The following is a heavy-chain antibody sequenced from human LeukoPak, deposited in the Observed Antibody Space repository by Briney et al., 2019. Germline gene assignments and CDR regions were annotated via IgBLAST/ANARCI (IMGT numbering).Heavy chain of an antibody. Sequence: PGGSLRLSCAASGFTFTDYWMHWVRQAPGKGLVWVSRINSDGSTTNYADSVKGRFTISRDNAKNTLYLQMNSLRAEDTAVYYCARGQFPRDFDYWGQGTLVTVSS. CDR3: ARGQFPRDFDY. V-gene: IGHV3-74*01. CDR1: GFTFTDYW. J-gene: IGHJ4*02. CDR2: INSDGSTT. D-gene: IGHD6-19*01.